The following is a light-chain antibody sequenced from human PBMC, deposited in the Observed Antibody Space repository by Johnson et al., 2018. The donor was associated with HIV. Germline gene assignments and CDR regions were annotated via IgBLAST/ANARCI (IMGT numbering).Light chain of an antibody. Sequence: QSVLTQPPSVSAASGQRVDISCSGSSSNIENNYLSWYQQLPHTAPRLLISDNNKRPSGIPDRFSGSKSGASATLDITGLQTGDEADYYCGTWDSGLGAVYVFGPGTKVTVL. CDR2: DNN. CDR1: SSNIENNY. V-gene: IGLV1-51*01. J-gene: IGLJ1*01. CDR3: GTWDSGLGAVYV.